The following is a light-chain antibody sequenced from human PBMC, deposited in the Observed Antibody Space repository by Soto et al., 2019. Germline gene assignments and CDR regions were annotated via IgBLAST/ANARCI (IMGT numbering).Light chain of an antibody. CDR1: QLGNKY. Sequence: SYELIQPPSVSVSPGQTASITCSGDQLGNKYVCWYQQKPGQSPVLIIYQDNKRPSGFPERFSGSNSGNTATLTISGTQALDEAVYYCQAWDSGIDVVFGGGTKLTVL. CDR2: QDN. V-gene: IGLV3-1*01. CDR3: QAWDSGIDVV. J-gene: IGLJ2*01.